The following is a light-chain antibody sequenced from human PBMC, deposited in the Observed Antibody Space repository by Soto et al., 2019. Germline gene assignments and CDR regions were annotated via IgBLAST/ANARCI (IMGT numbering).Light chain of an antibody. J-gene: IGLJ2*01. CDR1: TSNIGTNT. CDR2: SND. CDR3: QSYDSSLSDVV. V-gene: IGLV1-44*01. Sequence: QSVLTQSPSASGTPGQRVSISCSGSTSNIGTNTVSWYQHVPGTAPKLLIYSNDQRPSAVPGRFSGSKSGTSASLAISGLLSEDEADYYCQSYDSSLSDVVFGGGTKLTVL.